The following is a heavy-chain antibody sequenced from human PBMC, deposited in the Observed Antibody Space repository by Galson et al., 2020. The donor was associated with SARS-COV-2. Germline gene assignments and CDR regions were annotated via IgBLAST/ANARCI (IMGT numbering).Heavy chain of an antibody. CDR2: IYYSGST. V-gene: IGHV4-39*07. CDR1: GGSISSSSYY. CDR3: ASLGRGELLSDY. J-gene: IGHJ4*02. D-gene: IGHD3-10*01. Sequence: SETLSLTCTVSGGSISSSSYYWGWIRQPPGKGLEWIGSIYYSGSTYYNPSLKSRVTISVDTSKNQFSLKLSSVTAADTAVYYCASLGRGELLSDYWGQGTLVTVSS.